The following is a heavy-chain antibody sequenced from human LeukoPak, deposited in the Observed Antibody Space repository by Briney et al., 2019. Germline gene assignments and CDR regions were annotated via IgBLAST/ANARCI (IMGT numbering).Heavy chain of an antibody. V-gene: IGHV5-51*01. J-gene: IGHJ4*02. Sequence: GESLKISCKGSGYSFTSYWIGWVRQMPGKGLEWTGIIYPGDSDTRYSPSFQGQVTISAGKSISTAYLQWSSLKASDTAMYYCARESYSYGSRPFDYWGQGTLVTVSS. CDR1: GYSFTSYW. CDR3: ARESYSYGSRPFDY. CDR2: IYPGDSDT. D-gene: IGHD5-18*01.